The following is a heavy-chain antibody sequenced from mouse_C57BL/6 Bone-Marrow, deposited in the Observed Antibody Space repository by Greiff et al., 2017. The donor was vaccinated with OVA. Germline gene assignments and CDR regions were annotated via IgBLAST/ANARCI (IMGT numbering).Heavy chain of an antibody. CDR3: ARDGYPAWFAY. CDR2: ISDGGSYT. D-gene: IGHD2-2*01. Sequence: EVQRVESGGGLVKPGGSLKLSCAASGFTFSSYAMSWVRQTPEKRLEWVATISDGGSYTYYPDNVKGRFTISRDNAKNNLYLQMSHLKSEDTAMYYCARDGYPAWFAYWGQGTLVTVSA. J-gene: IGHJ3*01. V-gene: IGHV5-4*01. CDR1: GFTFSSYA.